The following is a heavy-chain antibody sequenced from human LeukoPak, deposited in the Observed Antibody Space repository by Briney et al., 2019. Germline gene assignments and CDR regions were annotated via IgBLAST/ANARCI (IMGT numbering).Heavy chain of an antibody. CDR2: IYYSGHT. CDR3: ARGGEAGLAD. V-gene: IGHV4-31*03. CDR1: GDSLSSGGYY. J-gene: IGHJ4*02. Sequence: PSQTLSLTCTVSGDSLSSGGYYWSWIRQHPGKGLEWIGYIYYSGHTYFNPSLESRTTISVDTSRNHFSLKLTSVTAADTAVYYCARGGEAGLADWGQGTLVTVSS. D-gene: IGHD1-14*01.